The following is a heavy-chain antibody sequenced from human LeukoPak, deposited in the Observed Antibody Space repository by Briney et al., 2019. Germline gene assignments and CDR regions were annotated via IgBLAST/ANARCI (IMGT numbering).Heavy chain of an antibody. CDR1: GYTFTSYD. CDR3: ARDRGKYYDRQHAFDI. J-gene: IGHJ3*02. CDR2: MNPNSGNT. D-gene: IGHD3-3*01. Sequence: ASVKVSCKASGYTFTSYDINWVRQATGQGLEWMGWMNPNSGNTGYAQKFQGRVTMTRNTSISTAYMELSSLRSEDTAVYYCARDRGKYYDRQHAFDIWGQGTMVTVSS. V-gene: IGHV1-8*01.